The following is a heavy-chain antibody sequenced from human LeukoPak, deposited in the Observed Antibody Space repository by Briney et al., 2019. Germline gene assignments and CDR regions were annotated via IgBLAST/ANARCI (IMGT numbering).Heavy chain of an antibody. Sequence: SETLSPTCAVYGGSFSGYYWSWIRQPPGKGLEWIGEINHSGSTNYNPSLKSRVTISVDTSKNQFSLKLSSVTAADTAVYYCAGLRYSSGWYYYWGQGTLVTVSS. D-gene: IGHD6-19*01. J-gene: IGHJ4*02. CDR2: INHSGST. V-gene: IGHV4-34*01. CDR1: GGSFSGYY. CDR3: AGLRYSSGWYYY.